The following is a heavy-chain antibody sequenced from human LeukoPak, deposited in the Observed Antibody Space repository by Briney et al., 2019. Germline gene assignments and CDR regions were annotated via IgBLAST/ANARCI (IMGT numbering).Heavy chain of an antibody. Sequence: GASVKVSFKASGYTFSGYYMHWVRQAPGQGLEWIGWIYPNSGDTNYAQNSQGRVTMTRDTSISTVYMELTRLTADDTAVYYCARGSVTGGWYLNLGYWGQGTLVTVSS. CDR2: IYPNSGDT. CDR3: ARGSVTGGWYLNLGY. D-gene: IGHD6-19*01. J-gene: IGHJ4*02. V-gene: IGHV1-2*02. CDR1: GYTFSGYY.